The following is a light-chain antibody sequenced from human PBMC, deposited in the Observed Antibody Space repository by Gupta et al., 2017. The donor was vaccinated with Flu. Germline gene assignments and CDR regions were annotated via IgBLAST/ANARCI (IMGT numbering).Light chain of an antibody. CDR2: AVS. CDR1: ISDVGRYEY. J-gene: IGLJ1*01. Sequence: SALTQSPSADGSPGQSVTISCTGSISDVGRYEYVAWYRQHPGKAPKLMIHAVSKRPSGVPDRFSGSKSGNTASLTISGLKAEEEADYYVSSYAGTNNCVFGAGTRVTVL. CDR3: SSYAGTNNCV. V-gene: IGLV2-8*01.